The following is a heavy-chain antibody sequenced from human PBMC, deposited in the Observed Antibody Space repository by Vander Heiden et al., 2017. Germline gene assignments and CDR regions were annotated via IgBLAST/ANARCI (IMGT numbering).Heavy chain of an antibody. CDR3: ARDKEAVANYYFDY. CDR2: IWYDGSNK. J-gene: IGHJ4*02. V-gene: IGHV3-33*01. Sequence: QVQLVESGGGVVQPGRSLRLSCRASGSTFSSNGRYWVRQDPGKGLEWVAAIWYDGSNKYYADSVKGRFTISRDNSKNTLYLQMNSLRAEDTAVYYCARDKEAVANYYFDYWGQGTLVTVSS. CDR1: GSTFSSNG. D-gene: IGHD6-19*01.